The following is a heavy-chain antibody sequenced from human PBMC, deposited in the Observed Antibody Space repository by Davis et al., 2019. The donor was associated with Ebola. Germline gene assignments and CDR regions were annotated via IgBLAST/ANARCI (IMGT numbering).Heavy chain of an antibody. CDR3: ASSTYYYDSSGYYYEYFQH. CDR1: GYTFTGYY. V-gene: IGHV1-2*06. Sequence: AASVKVSCKASGYTFTGYYMHWVRQAPGQGLEWMGRINPNSGGTNYAQKFQGRVTMTRDTSISTAYTELSRLRSDDTAVYYCASSTYYYDSSGYYYEYFQHWGQGTLVTVSS. CDR2: INPNSGGT. D-gene: IGHD3-22*01. J-gene: IGHJ1*01.